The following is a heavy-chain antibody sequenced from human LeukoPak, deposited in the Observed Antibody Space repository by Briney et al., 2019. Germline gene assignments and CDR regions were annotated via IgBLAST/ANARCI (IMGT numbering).Heavy chain of an antibody. V-gene: IGHV4-31*03. CDR2: IYYSGST. D-gene: IGHD2-2*01. J-gene: IGHJ6*02. CDR1: GGSISSGGYS. CDR3: ARAAGYCSSTSCSPWVSFYYYYGMDV. Sequence: SETLSLTCTVSGGSISSGGYSWSWIRQHPGKGLEWIGYIYYSGSTYYNPSLKSRVTISVDTSKNQFSLKLSSVTAADTAVYYCARAAGYCSSTSCSPWVSFYYYYGMDVWGQGTTVTVSS.